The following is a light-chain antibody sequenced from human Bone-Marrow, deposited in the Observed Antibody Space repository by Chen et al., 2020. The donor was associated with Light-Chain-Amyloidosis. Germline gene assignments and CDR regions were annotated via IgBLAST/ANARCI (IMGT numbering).Light chain of an antibody. CDR2: WAS. Sequence: DIVMTQSPDSLAVSLGERATINCKSSQSVLYSSNNKNYLAWYQLRAGQPPKLLIYWASTRESGVPDRFSGSGSGTDFTLTISSLQAEDVAVYYCQQYYATPLTFGGGIKVEIK. V-gene: IGKV4-1*01. J-gene: IGKJ4*01. CDR1: QSVLYSSNNKNY. CDR3: QQYYATPLT.